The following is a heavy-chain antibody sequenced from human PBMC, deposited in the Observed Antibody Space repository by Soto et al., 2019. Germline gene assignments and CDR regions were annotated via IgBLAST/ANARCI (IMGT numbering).Heavy chain of an antibody. CDR3: ATPVDYYYMEV. CDR1: GYTFTSYY. J-gene: IGHJ6*03. V-gene: IGHV1-46*01. CDR2: INPSGGST. Sequence: ASVKVSCKASGYTFTSYYMHWVRQAPGQGLEWMGIINPSGGSTSYAQKFQGRVTMTRDTSTSTVYMELSSLRSEDKEVYYCATPVDYYYMEVWGKGTTVNVAS.